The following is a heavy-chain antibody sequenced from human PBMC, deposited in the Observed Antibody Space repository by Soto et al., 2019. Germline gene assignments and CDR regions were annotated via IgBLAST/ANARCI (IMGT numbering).Heavy chain of an antibody. CDR1: GFTFSSYE. CDR2: IGTSGKTI. Sequence: EVQLVESGGGLVQAGGSLRLFCAVSGFTFSSYEMNWVRQAPGKGLEWVSYIGTSGKTIYYADSVRGRFTISRDNARNSLYMPMNSLSAEDTAVYFCARDPAIYSGKFDYGLDVWGRGTTVTVSS. J-gene: IGHJ6*02. V-gene: IGHV3-48*03. CDR3: ARDPAIYSGKFDYGLDV. D-gene: IGHD4-4*01.